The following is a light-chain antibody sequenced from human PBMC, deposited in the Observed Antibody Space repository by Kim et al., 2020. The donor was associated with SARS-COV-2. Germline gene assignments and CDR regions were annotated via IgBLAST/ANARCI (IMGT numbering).Light chain of an antibody. CDR2: EVV. Sequence: GQSVTISCTETSSDVGGYNYVSWYQQHPGRAPILIIYEVVKRPSGVPGRFTGSRSGNTASLTVSGLQAEDEADYYCSSYVGSRSWVFGGGTQLTVL. CDR1: SSDVGGYNY. V-gene: IGLV2-8*01. CDR3: SSYVGSRSWV. J-gene: IGLJ3*02.